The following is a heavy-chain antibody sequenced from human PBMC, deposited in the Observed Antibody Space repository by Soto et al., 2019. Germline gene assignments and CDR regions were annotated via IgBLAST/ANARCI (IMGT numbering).Heavy chain of an antibody. Sequence: EEQLVESGGGLAQPGGSLRLSCVASGFTFTTYWMSWVRQAPGKGLEWVANIRQDGGAQHYVDSVKGRFTISRDNAKNSVYVHMDSLRVEDTAVYYCVRGGNGSGSYLGSSWGQGILVTVSS. CDR3: VRGGNGSGSYLGSS. V-gene: IGHV3-7*03. CDR2: IRQDGGAQ. D-gene: IGHD3-10*01. J-gene: IGHJ5*02. CDR1: GFTFTTYW.